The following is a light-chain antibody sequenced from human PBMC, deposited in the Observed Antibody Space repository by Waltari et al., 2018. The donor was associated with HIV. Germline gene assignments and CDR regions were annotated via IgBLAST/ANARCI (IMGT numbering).Light chain of an antibody. J-gene: IGLJ1*01. V-gene: IGLV1-40*01. Sequence: SVLTQPPSVSGAPGQRVTVSCTGTISNSGAGYDVHGYQQLPGTAPKLLIYGHTNRPSGVPDRFSGSKSGTSASLAITGLQAEDEADYYCQSYDGSLGGYVFGTGTAVTVL. CDR1: ISNSGAGYD. CDR3: QSYDGSLGGYV. CDR2: GHT.